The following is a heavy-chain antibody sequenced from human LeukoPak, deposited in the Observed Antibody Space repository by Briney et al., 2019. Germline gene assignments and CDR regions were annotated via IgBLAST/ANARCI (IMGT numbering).Heavy chain of an antibody. CDR2: ISDDGSRK. J-gene: IGHJ4*02. V-gene: IGHV3-30*18. D-gene: IGHD6-13*01. CDR3: AKDRSTTWSFDY. Sequence: GRSLRLSCAAPGFTFSNYGMYWVRQAPGTGLEWVTFISDDGSRKYCVDSVKGRFTISRDNSKNTLYLQMNSLRVEDTAVYYCAKDRSTTWSFDYWGQGTLVSVSS. CDR1: GFTFSNYG.